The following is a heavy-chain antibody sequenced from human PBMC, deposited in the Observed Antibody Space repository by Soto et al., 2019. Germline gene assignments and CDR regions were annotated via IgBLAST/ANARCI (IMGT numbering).Heavy chain of an antibody. J-gene: IGHJ4*02. Sequence: EVQLVESGGGLVQPGGSLKLSCAASGFTFSGSAMHWVRQASGKGLEWVGRIRSKANSYATAYAASVKGRFTISRDDSKNTVYLQMNSLKTEDTAVYYCTRTTVTGTPDLDYWGQGTLVTVSS. CDR3: TRTTVTGTPDLDY. D-gene: IGHD4-17*01. CDR2: IRSKANSYAT. V-gene: IGHV3-73*01. CDR1: GFTFSGSA.